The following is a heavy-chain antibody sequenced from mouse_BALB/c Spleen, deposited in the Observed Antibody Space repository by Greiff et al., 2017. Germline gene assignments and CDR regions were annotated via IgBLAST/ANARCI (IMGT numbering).Heavy chain of an antibody. CDR3: ARVGLDGYYVRGAMDY. CDR2: IWAGGST. Sequence: VQLQQSGPGLVAPSQSLSITCTVSGFSLTSYGVHWVRQPPGKGLEWLGVIWAGGSTNYNSALMSRLSISKDNSKSQVFLKMNSLQTDDTAMYYCARVGLDGYYVRGAMDYWGQGTSVTVSS. CDR1: GFSLTSYG. J-gene: IGHJ4*01. V-gene: IGHV2-9*02. D-gene: IGHD2-3*01.